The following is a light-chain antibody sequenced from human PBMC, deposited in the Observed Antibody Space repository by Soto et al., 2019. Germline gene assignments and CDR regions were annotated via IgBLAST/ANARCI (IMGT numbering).Light chain of an antibody. V-gene: IGKV1-39*01. CDR1: QSIGKH. CDR2: AAS. Sequence: DIQMTQSPSSLSASIGDRVTITCRASQSIGKHLNWYPQNPGKAPKFLIYAASNLQSGVPSRFSGSGAGTDFTLTVNPLQPQPFATDYCQQGYTSAITFGQGTRLEIK. CDR3: QQGYTSAIT. J-gene: IGKJ5*01.